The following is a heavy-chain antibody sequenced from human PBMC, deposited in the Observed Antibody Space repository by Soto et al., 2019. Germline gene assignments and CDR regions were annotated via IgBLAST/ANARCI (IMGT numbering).Heavy chain of an antibody. CDR1: GFTFTSSA. Sequence: GASVKVSCKDSGFTFTSSAMQWVRQARGQRLEWIGWIVVGSGNTNYAQKFQERVTINPDTSKNQFSLQLNSVTPEDTAVYYCARTRVYDSYNYYGMAVWGQGTTVTVSS. V-gene: IGHV1-58*02. CDR2: IVVGSGNT. D-gene: IGHD3-3*01. CDR3: ARTRVYDSYNYYGMAV. J-gene: IGHJ6*02.